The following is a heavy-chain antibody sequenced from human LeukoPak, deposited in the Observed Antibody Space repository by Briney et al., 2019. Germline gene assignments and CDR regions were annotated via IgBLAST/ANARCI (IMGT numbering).Heavy chain of an antibody. J-gene: IGHJ4*02. CDR1: GYTFTSYG. V-gene: IGHV1-18*01. D-gene: IGHD7-27*01. CDR3: ARVPDNWGAGYYFDY. Sequence: VASVTVSCKASGYTFTSYGISWVRQAPGQGLEWMGWISAYNGNTNYAQKLQGGVSMTSGTSTSTAYMELRSLRSDDTAVYYCARVPDNWGAGYYFDYWCQGTLVPVSS. CDR2: ISAYNGNT.